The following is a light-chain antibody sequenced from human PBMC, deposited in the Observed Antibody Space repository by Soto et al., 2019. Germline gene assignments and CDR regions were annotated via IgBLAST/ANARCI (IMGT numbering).Light chain of an antibody. CDR2: KAS. J-gene: IGKJ5*01. CDR3: QQYNDSFPYT. Sequence: DIQLTQSPSTLSASVGDRVTITCRASQSISTWLAWYQLKPGTVPKLLIYKASTLESGVPSRFSGSRSGTEFTLTVSSLQPDDFATYYCQQYNDSFPYTFGQGTRLEIK. V-gene: IGKV1-5*03. CDR1: QSISTW.